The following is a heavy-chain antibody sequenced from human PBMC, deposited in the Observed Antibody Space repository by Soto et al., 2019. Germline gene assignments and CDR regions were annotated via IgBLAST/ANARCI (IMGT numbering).Heavy chain of an antibody. J-gene: IGHJ5*02. V-gene: IGHV4-59*01. Sequence: QTLSRTCTVXGGPISSYYWSWIRQPPRKGLEWIGYIYYSGSTNYNPYLKSRVTISVDTSKNQFSLKLSSVTAADTTVYYCARSGAAAAWFEPCGQGTLVTVSS. D-gene: IGHD6-13*01. CDR2: IYYSGST. CDR3: ARSGAAAAWFEP. CDR1: GGPISSYY.